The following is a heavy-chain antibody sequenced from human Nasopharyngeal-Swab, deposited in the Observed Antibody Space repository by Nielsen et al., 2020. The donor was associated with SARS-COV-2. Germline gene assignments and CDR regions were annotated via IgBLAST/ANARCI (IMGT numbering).Heavy chain of an antibody. CDR1: GFTFSSYA. D-gene: IGHD3-22*01. V-gene: IGHV3-23*01. CDR3: AKVISTYYYDSSGYYYVAPHDAFDI. J-gene: IGHJ3*02. CDR2: ISGSGGST. Sequence: GESLKISCAASGFTFSSYAMSWVRQAPGKGLEWVSAISGSGGSTYYADSVKGRFTISRDNSKNTLYLQMKSLRAEDTAVYYCAKVISTYYYDSSGYYYVAPHDAFDIWGQGTMVTVSS.